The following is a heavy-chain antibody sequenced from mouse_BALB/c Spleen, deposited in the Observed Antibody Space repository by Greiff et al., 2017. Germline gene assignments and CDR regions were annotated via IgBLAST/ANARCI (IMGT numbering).Heavy chain of an antibody. V-gene: IGHV2-4-1*01. J-gene: IGHJ4*01. CDR2: IWSGGST. Sequence: QVQLQQSGPGLVQPSQSLSITCTVSGFSLTSYGVHWVRQSPGKGLEWLGVIWSGGSTDYNAAFISRLSISKDNSKSQVFFKMNSLQADDTAIYYCARNWVERMVTTLYYAMDYWGQGTSVTVSS. CDR3: ARNWVERMVTTLYYAMDY. D-gene: IGHD2-3*01. CDR1: GFSLTSYG.